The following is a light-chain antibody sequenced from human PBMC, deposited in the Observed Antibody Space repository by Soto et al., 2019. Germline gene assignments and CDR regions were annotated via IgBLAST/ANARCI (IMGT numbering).Light chain of an antibody. J-gene: IGKJ1*01. Sequence: EIVMTQSPATLSVSPGERPTLSCRASQSVNSNLAWYQQKPGQAPRLLIYGASTRATGIPARFSGSGSGTEFTLTISSLQSEDFAVYYCQQFNKLTQTFGQGTQVDIK. CDR2: GAS. CDR3: QQFNKLTQT. CDR1: QSVNSN. V-gene: IGKV3D-15*01.